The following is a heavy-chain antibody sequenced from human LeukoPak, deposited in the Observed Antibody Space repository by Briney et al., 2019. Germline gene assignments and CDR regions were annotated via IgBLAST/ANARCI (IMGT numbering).Heavy chain of an antibody. J-gene: IGHJ4*02. CDR1: GYTFTSYG. V-gene: IGHV1-18*01. Sequence: ASVKVSCKASGYTFTSYGISWVRQAPGQGLEWMGWISAYNGNTNYAQKLQGRVTMATDTSTSTAYMEVRSLRSDDTAMYYCARHDGGWYRSDYWGQGTLVTVSS. CDR2: ISAYNGNT. CDR3: ARHDGGWYRSDY. D-gene: IGHD6-19*01.